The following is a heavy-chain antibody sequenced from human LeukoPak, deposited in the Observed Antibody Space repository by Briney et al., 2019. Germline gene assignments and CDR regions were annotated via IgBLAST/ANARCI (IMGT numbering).Heavy chain of an antibody. J-gene: IGHJ6*03. CDR1: EFILNLYA. V-gene: IGHV3-30*18. CDR3: AKKAGSSGWYYYYMDV. D-gene: IGHD6-19*01. CDR2: ISNDGSNE. Sequence: GGSLRLSCEATEFILNLYAMHWVRQAPGKGLEWVAIISNDGSNEYYADSVKGRFTISRDNSKNTLYLQMNSLRAEDTAVYYCAKKAGSSGWYYYYMDVWGKGTTVTVSS.